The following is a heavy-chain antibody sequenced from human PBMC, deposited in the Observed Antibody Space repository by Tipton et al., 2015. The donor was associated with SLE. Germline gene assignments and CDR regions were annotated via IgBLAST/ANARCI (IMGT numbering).Heavy chain of an antibody. V-gene: IGHV4-59*11. D-gene: IGHD4-11*01. J-gene: IGHJ4*02. CDR1: GGSISSHY. Sequence: TLSLTCTVSGGSISSHYWSWIRQPPGKGLEWIGDIYYSGSTNYNPSLKSRVTISVDTSKNQFSLKLSSVTAADTAVYYCARESHSNYGGNLDYWGQGTLVTVSS. CDR2: IYYSGST. CDR3: ARESHSNYGGNLDY.